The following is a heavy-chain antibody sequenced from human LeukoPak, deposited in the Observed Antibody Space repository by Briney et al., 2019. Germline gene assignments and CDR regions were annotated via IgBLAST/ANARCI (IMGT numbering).Heavy chain of an antibody. CDR2: IYTSGST. CDR1: GGSISSGSYY. CDR3: ARVRIQLWVQIDY. Sequence: SSQTLSLTCTVSGGSISSGSYYWSWIRQPAGKGLEWIGRIYTSGSTNYNPSLKSRVTISVDTSKNQFSLKLSSVTAADTAVYYCARVRIQLWVQIDYWGQGTLVTVSS. J-gene: IGHJ4*02. V-gene: IGHV4-61*02. D-gene: IGHD5-18*01.